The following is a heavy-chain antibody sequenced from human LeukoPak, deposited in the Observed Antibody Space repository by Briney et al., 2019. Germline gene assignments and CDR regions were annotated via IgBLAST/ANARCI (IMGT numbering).Heavy chain of an antibody. CDR3: AREFGD. CDR1: GGAITNYY. V-gene: IGHV4-4*08. CDR2: IYTTGGT. J-gene: IGHJ4*02. D-gene: IGHD3-10*01. Sequence: SETLSLTCGVSGGAITNYYWNWIRQAPGKGLEWLGYIYTTGGTNYNPSLKSRVTISVDTSKNQFSLRLISVTAADTAVYYCAREFGDWGQGTLVTVSS.